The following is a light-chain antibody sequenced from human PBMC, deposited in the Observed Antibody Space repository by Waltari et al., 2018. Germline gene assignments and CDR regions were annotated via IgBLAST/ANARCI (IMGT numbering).Light chain of an antibody. V-gene: IGKV1-39*01. Sequence: DIQMTQSPSSLSASLGDRVTITCRASQRINTYLNWYQQKPGKSPKVLIYAASSLQSGVPSRFSGSGSETDFTLTISSLQPEDFAGEDGRQSYSTPWTFGQGTKVETK. CDR2: AAS. CDR1: QRINTY. CDR3: RQSYSTPWT. J-gene: IGKJ1*01.